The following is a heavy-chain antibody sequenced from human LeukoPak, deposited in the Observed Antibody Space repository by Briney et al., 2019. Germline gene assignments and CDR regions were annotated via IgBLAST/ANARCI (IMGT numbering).Heavy chain of an antibody. CDR3: AKGSRDSRPYYFDF. CDR1: GFTFNNYA. D-gene: IGHD3-10*01. V-gene: IGHV3-23*01. CDR2: ITGSGGDT. Sequence: GGSLRLSCAASGFTFNNYAMSWVRQPPGKVLEWVSAITGSGGDTYHADSVKGRFTISRDNSKNTLYLQMNSLRAEDTAVYYCAKGSRDSRPYYFDFWGQGTLVTVSS. J-gene: IGHJ4*02.